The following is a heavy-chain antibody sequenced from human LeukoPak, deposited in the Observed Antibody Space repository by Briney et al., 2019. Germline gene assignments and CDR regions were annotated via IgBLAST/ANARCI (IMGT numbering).Heavy chain of an antibody. CDR2: IKQDGSER. J-gene: IGHJ4*02. D-gene: IGHD3-22*01. V-gene: IGHV3-7*03. Sequence: GGSLRLSCAASGFTFSSYWMSWVRQAPGKGLEWVATIKQDGSERYYVDSVKGRFTISRDNAQNSLSLQMNSLRAEDTAVYYCAKDQANYYDSAVDYWGQGTLVTVSS. CDR3: AKDQANYYDSAVDY. CDR1: GFTFSSYW.